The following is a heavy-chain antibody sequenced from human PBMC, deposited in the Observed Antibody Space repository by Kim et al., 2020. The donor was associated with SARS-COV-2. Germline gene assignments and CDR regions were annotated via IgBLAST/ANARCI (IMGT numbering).Heavy chain of an antibody. V-gene: IGHV3-21*01. J-gene: IGHJ5*02. D-gene: IGHD1-26*01. CDR3: ARDVGPRGRLSPIWFDP. Sequence: ADSGKGRLPISRDNAKNSLYLQMNSLRAEDTAVYYCARDVGPRGRLSPIWFDPWGQGTLVTVSS.